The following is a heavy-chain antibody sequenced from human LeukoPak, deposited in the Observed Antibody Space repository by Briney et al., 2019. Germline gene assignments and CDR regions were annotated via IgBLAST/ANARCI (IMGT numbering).Heavy chain of an antibody. CDR2: ISYDGGNK. Sequence: GGSLRLSCAASGFTFSSYGMHWVRQAPGKGLEWVAVISYDGGNKYYADSVKGRFTISRDNSKNTLYLQMNSLRAEDTAVYYCAKDPDPYGDSAFDIWGQGTMVTVSS. CDR3: AKDPDPYGDSAFDI. D-gene: IGHD4-17*01. V-gene: IGHV3-30*18. J-gene: IGHJ3*02. CDR1: GFTFSSYG.